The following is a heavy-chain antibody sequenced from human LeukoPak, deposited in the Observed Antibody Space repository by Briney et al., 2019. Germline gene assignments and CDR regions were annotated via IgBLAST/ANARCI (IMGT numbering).Heavy chain of an antibody. Sequence: GGSLRLSCAASGFTFSNSEMNWVRQAPGKGLEWLSFISITGGTTHYAVSVKGRFTISRDNAQSSLFLQTNNLRAEDTAVYYCGRLTAYYSDYWGQGTLVTVSS. J-gene: IGHJ4*02. CDR1: GFTFSNSE. V-gene: IGHV3-48*03. CDR3: GRLTAYYSDY. CDR2: ISITGGTT.